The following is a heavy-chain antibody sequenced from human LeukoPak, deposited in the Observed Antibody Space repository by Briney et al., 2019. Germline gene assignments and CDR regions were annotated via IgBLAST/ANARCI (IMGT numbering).Heavy chain of an antibody. Sequence: PSETPSLTCNISAGSIRNYYWTWFRQPPGKGLEWIGYVYYSGSTNYNPSLKSRVTISMDTSKNQFSLKLSSVTAADTAVYYCARETLEGKFDPWGQGILVTVSS. V-gene: IGHV4-59*01. CDR2: VYYSGST. J-gene: IGHJ5*02. D-gene: IGHD1-1*01. CDR3: ARETLEGKFDP. CDR1: AGSIRNYY.